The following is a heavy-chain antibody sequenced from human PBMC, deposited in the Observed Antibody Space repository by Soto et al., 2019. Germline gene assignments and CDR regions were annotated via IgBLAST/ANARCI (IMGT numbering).Heavy chain of an antibody. CDR1: GFTFSSYS. V-gene: IGHV3-21*01. D-gene: IGHD4-17*01. Sequence: GGSLRLSCAASGFTFSSYSMNWVRQAPGKGLEWVSSISSSSSYIYYADSVKGRFTISRDNAKNSLYLQMNSLRAEDNAVYYCARVYPVTLGGMDVWGQGTTVTVSS. CDR2: ISSSSSYI. CDR3: ARVYPVTLGGMDV. J-gene: IGHJ6*02.